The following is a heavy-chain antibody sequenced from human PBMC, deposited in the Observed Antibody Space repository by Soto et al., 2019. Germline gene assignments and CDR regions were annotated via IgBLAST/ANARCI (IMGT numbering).Heavy chain of an antibody. CDR1: GFTFSSYA. J-gene: IGHJ2*01. CDR2: ISYDGSNK. Sequence: QVQLVESGGGVVQPGRSLRLSCAASGFTFSSYAMHWVRQAPGKGLEWVAVISYDGSNKYYADSVKGRFTISRDNSKNTLYLQMNSLRAEDTSVYYCAREGDISSWYVNWYFDLWGRGTLVTVSS. CDR3: AREGDISSWYVNWYFDL. D-gene: IGHD6-13*01. V-gene: IGHV3-30-3*01.